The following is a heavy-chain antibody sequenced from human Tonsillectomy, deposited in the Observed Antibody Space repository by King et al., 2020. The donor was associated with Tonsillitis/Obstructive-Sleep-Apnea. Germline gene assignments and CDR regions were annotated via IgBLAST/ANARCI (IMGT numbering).Heavy chain of an antibody. D-gene: IGHD6-19*01. V-gene: IGHV4-59*01. CDR2: IYYSGST. CDR3: AMTIAVAGTRGFDY. CDR1: GGSISSYY. Sequence: QLQESGPGLVKPSETLSLTCTVSGGSISSYYWSWIRPPPGKGLAWIGYIYYSGSTNYNPSLKSRVTISVDTSKNQFSLKLSSVTAADTAVYYCAMTIAVAGTRGFDYWGQGTLVTVSS. J-gene: IGHJ4*02.